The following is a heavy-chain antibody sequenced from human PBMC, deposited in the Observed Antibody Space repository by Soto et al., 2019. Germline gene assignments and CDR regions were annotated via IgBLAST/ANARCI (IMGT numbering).Heavy chain of an antibody. CDR3: VKRGGSSGGAFDI. CDR1: GFTFSSYA. V-gene: IGHV3-23*01. CDR2: VTNSGGST. J-gene: IGHJ3*02. Sequence: EVQLLESGGGLVQPGGSLRLSCAASGFTFSSYAMSWVRQAPGRGLEWVSSVTNSGGSTYYGDSVKGRFTISRDNSESTLYLQMNSLRAEDTAVYYCVKRGGSSGGAFDIWGHGTMVTVSS. D-gene: IGHD2-15*01.